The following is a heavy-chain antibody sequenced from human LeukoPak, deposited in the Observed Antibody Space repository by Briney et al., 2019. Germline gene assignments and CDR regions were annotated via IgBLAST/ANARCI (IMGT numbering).Heavy chain of an antibody. J-gene: IGHJ4*02. CDR1: GFTFSNYN. CDR3: ARDRRDLYYDILTGNDY. D-gene: IGHD3-9*01. V-gene: IGHV3-21*04. Sequence: GGSLRLSCAASGFTFSNYNMNWVRQAPEKAMEWVSSITRSGTYIFYADSVKGRFTISRDNAKNSLYLQMNSLRAEDTAVYYCARDRRDLYYDILTGNDYWGQGTLVTVSS. CDR2: ITRSGTYI.